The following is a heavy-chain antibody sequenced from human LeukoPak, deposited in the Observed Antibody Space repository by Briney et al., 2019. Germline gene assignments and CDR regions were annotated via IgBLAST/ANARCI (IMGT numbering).Heavy chain of an antibody. CDR1: GGSISSYY. J-gene: IGHJ4*02. D-gene: IGHD1-26*01. CDR2: IYTSGST. V-gene: IGHV4-4*07. Sequence: SKTLSLTCTVSGGSISSYYWSWIRQPAGKGLEWIGRIYTSGSTNYNLSLKSRVTMSVDTSKNQFSLKLSSVTAADTAVYYCAREGSGSQTLYYFDYWGQGTLVTVSS. CDR3: AREGSGSQTLYYFDY.